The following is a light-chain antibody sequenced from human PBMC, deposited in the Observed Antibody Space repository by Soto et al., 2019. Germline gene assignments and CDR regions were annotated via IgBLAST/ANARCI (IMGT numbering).Light chain of an antibody. Sequence: MVLTQSPGTLSLSPGERATLSCRASQSVGRNYLAWYQQKPGQAPRLLIYGASSRDTGIPDRFSGSGSGTDFTLPIRRLEPEDFAVYYCQHYGTSAYTFGRGTTLEIK. CDR2: GAS. CDR3: QHYGTSAYT. CDR1: QSVGRNY. J-gene: IGKJ2*01. V-gene: IGKV3-20*01.